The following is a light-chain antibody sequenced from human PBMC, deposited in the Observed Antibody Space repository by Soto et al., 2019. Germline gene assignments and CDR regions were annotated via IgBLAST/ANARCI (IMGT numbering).Light chain of an antibody. CDR3: QQYGSSPT. CDR1: KSVSSSY. Sequence: EIVLTQSPGTLSLSPGERATLSCRASKSVSSSYLAWYQQKLGQAHRLLIYGLSSRATGTSNRFSGSGSGTDFTLTISRLEPEDCAVYYCQQYGSSPTFGPGTKVDIK. V-gene: IGKV3-20*01. J-gene: IGKJ3*01. CDR2: GLS.